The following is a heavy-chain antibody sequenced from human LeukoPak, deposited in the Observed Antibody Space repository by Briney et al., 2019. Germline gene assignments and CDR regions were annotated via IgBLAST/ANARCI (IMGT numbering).Heavy chain of an antibody. V-gene: IGHV1-69*05. D-gene: IGHD3-10*01. CDR3: ARDREGRTYGSGSSYTFDY. CDR2: IIPIFGTA. J-gene: IGHJ4*02. Sequence: SVKVSCKASGGTFSSYAISWVRQAPGQGLEWMGGIIPIFGTANYAQKFQGRVTITTDESTSTAYMELSSLRSEDTAVYYCARDREGRTYGSGSSYTFDYWGQGTLVTVSS. CDR1: GGTFSSYA.